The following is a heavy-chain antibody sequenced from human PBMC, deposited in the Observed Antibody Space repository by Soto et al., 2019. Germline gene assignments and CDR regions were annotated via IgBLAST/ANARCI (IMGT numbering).Heavy chain of an antibody. CDR1: GYSISDRSN. D-gene: IGHD6-19*01. CDR3: ARVHVMAVAGSTFDY. Sequence: SETLPLSSTGSGYSISDRSNWAWLRQVPGKGPEWIASIYHGGTTFYNPSLKSRISISVDTSNNQFSLKLRSVTAEDTAVYFCARVHVMAVAGSTFDYWGHGSLVTVS. CDR2: IYHGGTT. V-gene: IGHV4-38-2*02. J-gene: IGHJ4*01.